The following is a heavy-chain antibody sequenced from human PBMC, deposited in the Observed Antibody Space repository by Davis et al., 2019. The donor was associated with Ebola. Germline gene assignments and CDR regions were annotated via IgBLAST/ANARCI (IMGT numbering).Heavy chain of an antibody. V-gene: IGHV5-51*01. CDR1: GYSFTSYW. CDR3: ARSNLRDDFWSGYISWFDP. Sequence: KVSCKGSGYSFTSYWIGWVRQMPGKGLEWMGIIYPGDSDTRYSPSFQGQVTISADKSISTAYLQWSSLKASDTAMYYCARSNLRDDFWSGYISWFDPWGQGTLVTVSS. J-gene: IGHJ5*02. CDR2: IYPGDSDT. D-gene: IGHD3-3*01.